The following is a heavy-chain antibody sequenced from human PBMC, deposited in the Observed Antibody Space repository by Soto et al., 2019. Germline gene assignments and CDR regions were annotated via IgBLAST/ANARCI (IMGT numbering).Heavy chain of an antibody. J-gene: IGHJ4*02. CDR2: IIPIFGTA. D-gene: IGHD3-22*01. V-gene: IGHV1-69*13. Sequence: GASVKVSCKASGGTFSSYAIGWVRQAPGQGLEWMGGIIPIFGTANYAQKFQGRVTITADESTSTAYMELSSLRSEDTAVYYCAGASYYDSSGYYGIFDYWGQGTLVTVSS. CDR3: AGASYYDSSGYYGIFDY. CDR1: GGTFSSYA.